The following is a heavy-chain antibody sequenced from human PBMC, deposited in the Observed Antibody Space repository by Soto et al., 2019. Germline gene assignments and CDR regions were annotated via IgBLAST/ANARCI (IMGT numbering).Heavy chain of an antibody. CDR3: ARDGNDYSFDY. V-gene: IGHV4-30-2*01. J-gene: IGHJ4*02. CDR1: GGSISSGGYS. CDR2: IYHSGST. D-gene: IGHD4-4*01. Sequence: SETLSLTCAVSGGSISSGGYSWSWIRQPPGKGLEWIGYIYHSGSTYYNPSLKSRVTISVDRSKNQFSLKLTSVTAADTAVYYCARDGNDYSFDYWGQGTLVTVSS.